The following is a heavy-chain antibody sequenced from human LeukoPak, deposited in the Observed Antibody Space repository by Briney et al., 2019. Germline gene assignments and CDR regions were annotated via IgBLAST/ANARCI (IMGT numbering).Heavy chain of an antibody. D-gene: IGHD1-26*01. Sequence: GASVKVSCKASGYTFTGYYMHWVQQAPGQGLEWMGWINPNSGGTNYAQKFQGRVTMTRDTSISTAYMELSRLRSDDTAVYYCAFSIVGATLGFDYWGQGTLVTVSS. V-gene: IGHV1-2*02. CDR1: GYTFTGYY. J-gene: IGHJ4*02. CDR3: AFSIVGATLGFDY. CDR2: INPNSGGT.